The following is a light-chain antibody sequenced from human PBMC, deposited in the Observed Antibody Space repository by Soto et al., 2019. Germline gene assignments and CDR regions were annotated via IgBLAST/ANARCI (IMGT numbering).Light chain of an antibody. CDR3: QQYGSSGT. V-gene: IGKV3-20*01. CDR1: QSVRSSY. Sequence: EIVLTQSPGTLSLSPGERATLSCRANQSVRSSYLAWYQQKPGQAPRLLIYGASTRATGIPDRFSGSGSGIDFTLTIRRLAPEDFAVYYCQQYGSSGTFGQGTKVDI. CDR2: GAS. J-gene: IGKJ1*01.